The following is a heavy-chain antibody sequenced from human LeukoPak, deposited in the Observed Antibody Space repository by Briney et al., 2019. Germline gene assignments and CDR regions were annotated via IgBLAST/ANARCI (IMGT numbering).Heavy chain of an antibody. V-gene: IGHV3-21*01. CDR2: ISSSSSYI. J-gene: IGHJ4*02. D-gene: IGHD2-8*01. Sequence: GGSLRLSCAASGFTFSSYSMNWVRQAPGKGLEWDSSISSSSSYIYHADSVKGRFTISRDNAKNSLYLQMNSLRAEDTAVYYCAVSYCTNGVCYNRYFDYWGQGTLVTVSS. CDR1: GFTFSSYS. CDR3: AVSYCTNGVCYNRYFDY.